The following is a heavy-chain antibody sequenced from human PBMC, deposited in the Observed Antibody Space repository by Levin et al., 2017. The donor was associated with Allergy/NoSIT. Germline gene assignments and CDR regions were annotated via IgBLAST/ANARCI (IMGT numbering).Heavy chain of an antibody. CDR2: IYTSGST. CDR1: GASISSSH. Sequence: TSSETLSLTCTVSGASISSSHWSWIRQPAGKGLEWIGRIYTSGSTNYNPSLKSRVTMSVDTSKNQFSLKLSSVTAADTAMYYCARSRGPAAIYSYYYGLDVWGQGTTVTVSS. V-gene: IGHV4-4*07. CDR3: ARSRGPAAIYSYYYGLDV. J-gene: IGHJ6*02. D-gene: IGHD2-2*01.